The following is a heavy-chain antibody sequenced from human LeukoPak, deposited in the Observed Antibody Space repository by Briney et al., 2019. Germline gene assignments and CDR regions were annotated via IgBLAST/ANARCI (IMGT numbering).Heavy chain of an antibody. CDR2: ISGSGGST. J-gene: IGHJ5*02. CDR1: GFTFSSYA. V-gene: IGHV3-23*01. Sequence: HTGGSLRLSCAASGFTFSSYAMSWVRQAPGKGLEWVSAISGSGGSTYYADSVKGRFTISRDNSKNTLYLQMNSLRAEDTAVYYCAKAQAVAGGRWFDPWGQGTLVTVSS. D-gene: IGHD6-19*01. CDR3: AKAQAVAGGRWFDP.